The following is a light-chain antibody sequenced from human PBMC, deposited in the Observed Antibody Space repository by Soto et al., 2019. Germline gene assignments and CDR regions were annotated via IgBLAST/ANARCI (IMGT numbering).Light chain of an antibody. Sequence: DIQMTQSPSSLSASVGDTVTSTCRASQAITNYLAWFQQKPGKAPKSLIDAASSFQSGVSSKCSGSGAGKDSTLTISMVQHEYFATYYCQQYDNYPWTFGQGTKVEI. CDR1: QAITNY. V-gene: IGKV1-16*02. CDR2: AAS. CDR3: QQYDNYPWT. J-gene: IGKJ1*01.